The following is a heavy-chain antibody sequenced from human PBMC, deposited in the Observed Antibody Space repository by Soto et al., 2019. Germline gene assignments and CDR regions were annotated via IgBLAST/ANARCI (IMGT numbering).Heavy chain of an antibody. CDR2: IGDNGLSP. CDR1: GFTFRTCA. V-gene: IGHV3-23*01. J-gene: IGHJ4*02. CDR3: ATYRQTNVTSEF. Sequence: EVQLLASGGGWVQPGESLTLSCAASGFTFRTCAMNCVLQAPGTGLEWVSAIGDNGLSPYYADSVKGRFTISRDNSKNTLDPHMNSLGADDTAVYYGATYRQTNVTSEFWGKGALFTVST. D-gene: IGHD4-17*01.